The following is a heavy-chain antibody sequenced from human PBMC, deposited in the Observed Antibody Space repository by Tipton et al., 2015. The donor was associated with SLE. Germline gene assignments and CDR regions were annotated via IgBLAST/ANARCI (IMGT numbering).Heavy chain of an antibody. CDR1: GGSFSAYY. CDR3: ARGRDFWSGWYFDY. J-gene: IGHJ4*02. D-gene: IGHD3-3*01. CDR2: INHSGST. Sequence: TLSLTCAVYGGSFSAYYWSWIRQPPGKGLEWIGEINHSGSTNYNPSLKSRVTISVDTSKNHFSLKLNSVTAADTAVYYCARGRDFWSGWYFDYWGQGTLVTVSS. V-gene: IGHV4-34*01.